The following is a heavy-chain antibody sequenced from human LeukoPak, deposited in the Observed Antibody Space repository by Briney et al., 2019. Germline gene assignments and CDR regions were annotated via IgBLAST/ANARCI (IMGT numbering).Heavy chain of an antibody. CDR3: ARLGGYDPRPFDY. CDR2: IYSGGST. Sequence: GGSLRLSCAASGYTVSSNYMSWVRQAPGKGLEWDSVIYSGGSTYYADSVKGRFTISRDNSKNTLYLQMNSLRAEDTAVYYCARLGGYDPRPFDYWGQGTLVTVSS. D-gene: IGHD5-12*01. CDR1: GYTVSSNY. V-gene: IGHV3-53*01. J-gene: IGHJ4*02.